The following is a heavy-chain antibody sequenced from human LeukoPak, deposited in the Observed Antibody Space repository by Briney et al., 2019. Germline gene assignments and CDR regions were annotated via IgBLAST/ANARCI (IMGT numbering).Heavy chain of an antibody. D-gene: IGHD3-22*01. Sequence: GGSLRLSCAASGFTFSSYSMNWVREAPGKGLEWGSSISSSSSYIYYADSVKGRFTISRDNAKNSLYLQMNSLRAEDMAVYYCARDCYYDSSGYYDNWGQGTLVTVSS. CDR2: ISSSSSYI. V-gene: IGHV3-21*01. CDR3: ARDCYYDSSGYYDN. CDR1: GFTFSSYS. J-gene: IGHJ4*02.